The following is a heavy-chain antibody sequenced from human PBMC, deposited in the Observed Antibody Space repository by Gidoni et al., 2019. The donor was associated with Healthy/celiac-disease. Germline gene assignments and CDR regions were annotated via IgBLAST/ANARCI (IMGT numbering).Heavy chain of an antibody. V-gene: IGHV1-18*01. Sequence: QLQLVQSGAEVKKPGASVKVSCKASGYTCTSYGISWVRQAPGQGLEWMGWISAYNGNTNYAQELQGRVTMTTDTSTSTAYMELRSLRSDDTAVYYCAREASYYYGSGSYHIDYWGQGTLVTVSS. CDR1: GYTCTSYG. J-gene: IGHJ4*02. CDR2: ISAYNGNT. D-gene: IGHD3-10*01. CDR3: AREASYYYGSGSYHIDY.